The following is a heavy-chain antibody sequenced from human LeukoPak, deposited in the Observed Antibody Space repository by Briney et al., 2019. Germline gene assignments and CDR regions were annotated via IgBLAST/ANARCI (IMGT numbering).Heavy chain of an antibody. D-gene: IGHD6-13*01. V-gene: IGHV3-49*04. Sequence: AGRSLRLSCTASGFTSGDYAMSWVRQAPGKGLEWVGFIRSKAYGGTTEYAASVKGRFTISRDDCKSIAHLQMNSLKTEDTAVYYCTRVLGGSSSPLTIDYWGQGTLVTVSS. CDR2: IRSKAYGGTT. CDR1: GFTSGDYA. J-gene: IGHJ4*02. CDR3: TRVLGGSSSPLTIDY.